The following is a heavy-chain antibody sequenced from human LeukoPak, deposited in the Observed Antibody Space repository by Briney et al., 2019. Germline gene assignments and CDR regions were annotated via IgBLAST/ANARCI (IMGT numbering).Heavy chain of an antibody. D-gene: IGHD3-10*01. J-gene: IGHJ3*02. Sequence: PGGSLRLSCAASGFTFSSYAMHWVRQAPGKGLEYVSAISSNGGSTYYANSVKGRFTISRDNSKNTLYLQMNSLRAEDTAVYYCARLAGDDAFDIWGQGTMVTVSS. CDR3: ARLAGDDAFDI. CDR2: ISSNGGST. V-gene: IGHV3-64*01. CDR1: GFTFSSYA.